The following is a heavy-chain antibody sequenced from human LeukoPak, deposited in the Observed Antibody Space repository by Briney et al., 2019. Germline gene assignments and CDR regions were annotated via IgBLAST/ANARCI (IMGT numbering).Heavy chain of an antibody. V-gene: IGHV3-30*02. CDR3: AKDRYSSSSTFTVNPFDY. CDR1: GFTFSSYG. J-gene: IGHJ4*02. CDR2: IRYDGRDS. D-gene: IGHD6-13*01. Sequence: PGRSLRLSCAASGFTFSSYGMHWVRQAPGNGLEWVAFIRYDGRDSYYAASVKGRFTISRDNSQNTLDLQMNSLRLEDTAMYYCAKDRYSSSSTFTVNPFDYWGQGILVTVSS.